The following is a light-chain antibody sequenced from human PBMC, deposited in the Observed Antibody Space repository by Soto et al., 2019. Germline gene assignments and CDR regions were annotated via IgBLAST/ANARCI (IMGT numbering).Light chain of an antibody. CDR3: NSYSTVSTYV. J-gene: IGLJ1*01. CDR2: DVG. V-gene: IGLV2-14*01. Sequence: QSALTQPASVSGSPGQSITIACTGTSSDIGGYNFVSWYQQHPGKAPKLLIYDVGNRPSGVANLFSGSKSGNTASLTISGLQAEDEAHYYCNSYSTVSTYVFGTGTKLTVL. CDR1: SSDIGGYNF.